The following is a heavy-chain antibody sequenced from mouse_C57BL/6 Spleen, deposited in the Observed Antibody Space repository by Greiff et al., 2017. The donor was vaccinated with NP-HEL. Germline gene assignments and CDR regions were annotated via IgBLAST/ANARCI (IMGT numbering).Heavy chain of an antibody. V-gene: IGHV1-80*01. J-gene: IGHJ1*03. CDR1: GYAFSSYW. CDR2: IYPGDGDT. Sequence: QVQLQQSGAELVKPGASVKISCKASGYAFSSYWMNWVKQRPGKGLEWIGQIYPGDGDTNYNGKFKGKATLTADESSSTAYMQLSSLTSEDSAVYFCARGFYYYGSSYWYFDVWGTGTTVTVSS. CDR3: ARGFYYYGSSYWYFDV. D-gene: IGHD1-1*01.